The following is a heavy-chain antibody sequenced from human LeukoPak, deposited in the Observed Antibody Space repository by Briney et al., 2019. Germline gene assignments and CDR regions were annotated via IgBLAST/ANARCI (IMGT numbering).Heavy chain of an antibody. V-gene: IGHV4-59*08. J-gene: IGHJ4*02. CDR3: ARRGDFQRSYFDY. D-gene: IGHD7-27*01. CDR1: GGSISSYY. Sequence: SEALSLTCTVSGGSISSYYWNWIRQPPGKGLEWIGNINYSGSSNYNPSLKSRLTMSIDTSNNHFSLILPSVTAADTAVYYCARRGDFQRSYFDYWGLGTLVTVPS. CDR2: INYSGSS.